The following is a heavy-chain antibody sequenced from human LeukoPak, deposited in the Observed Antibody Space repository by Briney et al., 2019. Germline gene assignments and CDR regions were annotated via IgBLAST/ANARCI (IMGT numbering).Heavy chain of an antibody. CDR3: ARLSSSTSSTNWFDP. Sequence: GGSLRLSCAASGFTFSSYSMNWVRQAPGKGLEWVSSISSSSSYIYYADSVKGRFTISRDNAKNSLYLQMNSLRAEDTAVYYCARLSSSTSSTNWFDPWGQGTLVTVSS. CDR2: ISSSSSYI. V-gene: IGHV3-21*01. J-gene: IGHJ5*02. CDR1: GFTFSSYS. D-gene: IGHD2-2*01.